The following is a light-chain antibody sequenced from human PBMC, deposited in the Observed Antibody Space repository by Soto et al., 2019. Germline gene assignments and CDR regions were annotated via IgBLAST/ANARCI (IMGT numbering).Light chain of an antibody. V-gene: IGKV3-20*01. CDR3: QQYGSSPPVT. Sequence: EIVLAQSPGTLSLSPGERATLSCRASQSVSNSYLAWYQQKPGQAPRLLIYGASSRATGIPDRFSGSGSGTDFTLTISRLEPEDSAVYYCQQYGSSPPVTFGGGTKVEIK. J-gene: IGKJ4*01. CDR1: QSVSNSY. CDR2: GAS.